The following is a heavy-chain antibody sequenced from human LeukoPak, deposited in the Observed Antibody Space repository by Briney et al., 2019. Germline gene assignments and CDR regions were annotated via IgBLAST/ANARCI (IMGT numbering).Heavy chain of an antibody. CDR1: GFTFSSYG. V-gene: IGHV3-30*02. CDR3: AVWGVATNSA. Sequence: GGSLRLSCAASGFTFSSYGMHWVRQAPGKGLEWVAFIRYDGSNKYYADSVKGRFTISRDNSKNTLYLQMNSLRAEDTAVYYCAVWGVATNSAWGQGTLVTVSS. D-gene: IGHD3-16*01. CDR2: IRYDGSNK. J-gene: IGHJ4*02.